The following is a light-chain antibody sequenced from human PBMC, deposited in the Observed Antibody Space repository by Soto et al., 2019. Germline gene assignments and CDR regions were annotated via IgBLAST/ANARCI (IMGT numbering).Light chain of an antibody. V-gene: IGLV2-14*01. CDR3: SPYTRSSTLYV. Sequence: QSVLTQPASVSGSPGQSITISCTGTSSDVGDYNYVSWYQQHPGKAPKLMIYEVSNRPSGVSNRFSGSKSGNTASLTISGLQAEDEADYYCSPYTRSSTLYVFGTGTKVTVL. CDR1: SSDVGDYNY. J-gene: IGLJ1*01. CDR2: EVS.